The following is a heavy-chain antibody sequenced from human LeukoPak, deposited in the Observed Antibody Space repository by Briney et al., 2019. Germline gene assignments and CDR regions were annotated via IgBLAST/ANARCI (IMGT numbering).Heavy chain of an antibody. V-gene: IGHV3-7*05. D-gene: IGHD5-12*01. J-gene: IGHJ6*02. CDR2: IKQDGSEK. CDR3: AKDPFAGVATTYTTYHYGMDV. Sequence: VGCLRLSCAASGFTSSSSWMSWVRQAPGKGREWVANIKQDGSEKYYVDSVKGRFTIPGDNGKNSLYLKINSLRAEETAVYYCAKDPFAGVATTYTTYHYGMDVWGQGTTVTVSS. CDR1: GFTSSSSW.